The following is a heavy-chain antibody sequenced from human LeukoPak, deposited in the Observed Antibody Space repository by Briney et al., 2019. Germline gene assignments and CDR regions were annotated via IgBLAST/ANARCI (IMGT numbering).Heavy chain of an antibody. D-gene: IGHD6-19*01. CDR1: GFTFSSYW. J-gene: IGHJ4*02. CDR3: ARDWGIAVTDY. Sequence: PGGSLRLSCAASGFTFSSYWMSWARQAPGKGLEWVANIKEDGSEKHYVDSVKGRFTISRDNAKNSLYLQMNSLRAEDTAVYYCARDWGIAVTDYWGQGTLVTVSS. CDR2: IKEDGSEK. V-gene: IGHV3-7*01.